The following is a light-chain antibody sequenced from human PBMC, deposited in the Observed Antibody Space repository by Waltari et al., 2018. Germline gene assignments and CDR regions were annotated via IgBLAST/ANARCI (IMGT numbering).Light chain of an antibody. CDR3: QQYDRFSGT. CDR1: QSISDW. V-gene: IGKV1-5*03. CDR2: KVS. J-gene: IGKJ1*01. Sequence: DIQMTQSPSTLSASVGDRVTITGRASQSISDWLAWYQQKPGTAPKLLIYKVSKLESGVPSRFSGSGSGTEFTLTISSLQPDDFATYYCQQYDRFSGTFGPGTKVEIK.